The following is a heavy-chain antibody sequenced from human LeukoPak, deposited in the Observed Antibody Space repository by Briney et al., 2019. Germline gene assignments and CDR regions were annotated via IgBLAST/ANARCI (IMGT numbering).Heavy chain of an antibody. Sequence: GGSLRLSCAASGFTFSSYAMSWVRQAPGKGLEWVSTITGSGGNTYYADSVKGRFTISRDNSKNTLYLQMNSLRADDTAVYYCTKSYQGSGYYPDYWGQGTLVTVSS. V-gene: IGHV3-23*01. J-gene: IGHJ4*02. CDR3: TKSYQGSGYYPDY. D-gene: IGHD3-22*01. CDR1: GFTFSSYA. CDR2: ITGSGGNT.